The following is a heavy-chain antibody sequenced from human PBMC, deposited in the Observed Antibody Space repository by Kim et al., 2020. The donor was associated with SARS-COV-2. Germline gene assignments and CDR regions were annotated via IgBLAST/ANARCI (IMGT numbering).Heavy chain of an antibody. Sequence: SETLSLSCAVYGGSFSGYYWSWIRQPPGKGLEWIGEINHSGSTNYNPSLKSRVTISVDTSKNQFSLKLSSVTAADTAVYYCARAIKYYDFWSGRNWFDP. CDR3: ARAIKYYDFWSGRNWFDP. V-gene: IGHV4-34*01. CDR2: INHSGST. D-gene: IGHD3-3*01. CDR1: GGSFSGYY. J-gene: IGHJ5*02.